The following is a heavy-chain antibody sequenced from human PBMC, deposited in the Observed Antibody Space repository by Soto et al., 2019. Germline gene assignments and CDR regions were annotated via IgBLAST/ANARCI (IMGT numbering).Heavy chain of an antibody. J-gene: IGHJ4*02. CDR3: ARDLAYYDFWSGYYPY. Sequence: GGSLRLSCAASGFPFSSYSMNWVRQAPGKGLEWVSYISSSSSTIYYADSVKGRFTISRDNAKNSLYLQMNSLRDEDTAVYYCARDLAYYDFWSGYYPYWGQGTLVTVSS. D-gene: IGHD3-3*01. V-gene: IGHV3-48*02. CDR1: GFPFSSYS. CDR2: ISSSSSTI.